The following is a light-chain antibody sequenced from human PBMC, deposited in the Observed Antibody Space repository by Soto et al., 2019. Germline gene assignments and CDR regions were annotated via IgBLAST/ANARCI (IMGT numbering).Light chain of an antibody. Sequence: EIVLTQSPGTLSLSPGERATLSCRASQSVSGTYLAWYQQKPRPSPGLLTYGSSDRATGIPDSFSGSVSGTDFTFTITRVEPDAFSVYYCQHYASSPPYTFGQGTKLEIK. CDR3: QHYASSPPYT. CDR2: GSS. V-gene: IGKV3-20*01. CDR1: QSVSGTY. J-gene: IGKJ2*01.